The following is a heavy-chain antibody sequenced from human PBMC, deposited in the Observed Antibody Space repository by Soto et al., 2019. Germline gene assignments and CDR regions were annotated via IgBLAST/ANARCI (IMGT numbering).Heavy chain of an antibody. D-gene: IGHD5-12*01. CDR2: INPNSGGT. CDR1: GYTFTGYY. CDR3: ARVGMSGYVGHNAFDI. V-gene: IGHV1-2*02. Sequence: ASVKVSCKASGYTFTGYYMHWVRQAPGQGLEWMGWINPNSGGTNYAQKFQGRVTMTRDTSISTAYMELSRLRSEDTAVYYCARVGMSGYVGHNAFDIWGQGTTVTVSS. J-gene: IGHJ3*02.